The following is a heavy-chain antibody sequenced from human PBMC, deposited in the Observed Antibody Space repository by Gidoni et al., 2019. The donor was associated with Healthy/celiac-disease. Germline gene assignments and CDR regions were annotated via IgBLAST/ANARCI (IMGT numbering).Heavy chain of an antibody. Sequence: QVQLVASGGDVVPPGRSLRLSCAASGFTFSSYGMHWVRQAPGQGLEWVAVIWYDGSDKDYVDSVQGRFTISRDNSKNTLYLQMNSLRAEDTAVYYCARDRLYYSYYMDVWGKGTTVTVSS. CDR2: IWYDGSDK. D-gene: IGHD3-16*01. V-gene: IGHV3-33*01. J-gene: IGHJ6*04. CDR3: ARDRLYYSYYMDV. CDR1: GFTFSSYG.